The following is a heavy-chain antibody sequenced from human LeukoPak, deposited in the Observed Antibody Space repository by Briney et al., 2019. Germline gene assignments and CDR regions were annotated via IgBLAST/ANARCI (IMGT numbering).Heavy chain of an antibody. V-gene: IGHV3-21*01. J-gene: IGHJ5*02. CDR1: GFTFSSYS. D-gene: IGHD6-19*01. Sequence: TGGSLRLSCAASGFTFSSYSMNWVRQAPGKGLEWVSFISSSRSYIYYADSVKGRFTISRDNAKNSLYLQMNSLRAEDTAVYYCARVFGSGLPFDPWGQGTLVTVSS. CDR2: ISSSRSYI. CDR3: ARVFGSGLPFDP.